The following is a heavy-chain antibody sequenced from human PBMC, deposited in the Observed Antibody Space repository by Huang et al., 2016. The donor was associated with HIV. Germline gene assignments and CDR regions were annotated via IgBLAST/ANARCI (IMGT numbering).Heavy chain of an antibody. CDR2: INQSMVST. D-gene: IGHD2-21*02. CDR1: GYTFTTHH. V-gene: IGHV1-46*03. CDR3: ASSIVEMTAAPLDY. Sequence: QVQLVQSGAEVKKPGASVKVSCKASGYTFTTHHIHWVRPAPGQGLEWMGIINQSMVSTNYSQKFQGRVTMTRDTSTSTVYMDLSSLRSEDTAVYYCASSIVEMTAAPLDYWGQGTLVTVSS. J-gene: IGHJ4*02.